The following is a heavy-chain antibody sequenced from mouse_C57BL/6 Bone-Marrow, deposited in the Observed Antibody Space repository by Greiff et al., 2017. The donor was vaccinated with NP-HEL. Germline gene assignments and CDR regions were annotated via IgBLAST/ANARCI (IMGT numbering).Heavy chain of an antibody. CDR2: IDPSDSYT. CDR3: AREPYYYGSSYYFDY. V-gene: IGHV1-59*01. CDR1: GYTFTSYW. Sequence: QVQLQQPGAELVRPGTSVKLSCKASGYTFTSYWMHWVKQRPGQGLEWIGVIDPSDSYTNYNQKFKGKATLTVDTSSSTAYMQLSSLTSEDSAVYYCAREPYYYGSSYYFDYWGQGTTLTVSS. J-gene: IGHJ2*01. D-gene: IGHD1-1*01.